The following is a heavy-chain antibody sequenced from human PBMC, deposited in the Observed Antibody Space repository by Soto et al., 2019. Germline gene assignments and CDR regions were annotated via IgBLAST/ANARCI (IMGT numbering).Heavy chain of an antibody. CDR3: ARDRGYSYGLWWFDP. Sequence: ASVKVSFKASGGTFSSYAISWVRQAPGQGLEWMGGIIPIFGTANYAQKFQGRVTITADESTSTAYMELSSLRSEDTAVYYCARDRGYSYGLWWFDPWGQGTLVTVSS. CDR2: IIPIFGTA. J-gene: IGHJ5*02. CDR1: GGTFSSYA. D-gene: IGHD5-18*01. V-gene: IGHV1-69*13.